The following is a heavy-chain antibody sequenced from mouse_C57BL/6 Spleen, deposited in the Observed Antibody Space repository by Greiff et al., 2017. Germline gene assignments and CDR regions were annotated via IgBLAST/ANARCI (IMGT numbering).Heavy chain of an antibody. CDR1: GFNIKDYY. CDR3: ALKDFGFAY. Sequence: EVQRVESGAELVKPGASVKLSCTASGFNIKDYYMHWVKQRTEQGLEWLGRIDPEAGETKYAPKFQGKATITADTSSNTAYLQLSSLTSEDTAVYYCALKDFGFAYWGQGTLVTVSA. CDR2: IDPEAGET. J-gene: IGHJ3*01. V-gene: IGHV14-2*01.